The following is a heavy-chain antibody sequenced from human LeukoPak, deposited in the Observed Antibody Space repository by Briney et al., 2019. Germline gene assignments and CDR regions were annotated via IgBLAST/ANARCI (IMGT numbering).Heavy chain of an antibody. CDR3: ARGALAPSQFDY. D-gene: IGHD4/OR15-4a*01. J-gene: IGHJ4*02. CDR1: GGTFSSYA. CDR2: IIPIFGTA. V-gene: IGHV1-69*13. Sequence: SVKVSCKASGGTFSSYAISWVRQAPGQGLEWMGGIIPIFGTANYAQKFQGRVTITADESTSTAYMELSSLRSEDTAVYYCARGALAPSQFDYWGQGTLVTVSS.